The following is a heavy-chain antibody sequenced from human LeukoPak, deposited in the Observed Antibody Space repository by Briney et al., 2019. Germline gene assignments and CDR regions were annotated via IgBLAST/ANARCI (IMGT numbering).Heavy chain of an antibody. Sequence: PSETLSLTCAVSGGSISSGGYSWSWIRQPPGKGLEWIGYIYHSGSTYYNPSLKSRVTISVDRSKNQFSLKLSSVTAADTAVYYCAREGTGSYYPQLADNWFDPWGQGTLVTVSS. CDR2: IYHSGST. D-gene: IGHD3-10*01. V-gene: IGHV4-30-2*01. CDR3: AREGTGSYYPQLADNWFDP. J-gene: IGHJ5*02. CDR1: GGSISSGGYS.